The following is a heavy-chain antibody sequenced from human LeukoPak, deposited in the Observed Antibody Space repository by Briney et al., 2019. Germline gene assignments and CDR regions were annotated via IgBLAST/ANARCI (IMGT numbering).Heavy chain of an antibody. CDR1: GVSISSDSYY. CDR2: IYHSGST. CDR3: ARHMSVSYDAFDL. V-gene: IGHV4-31*03. Sequence: SETLSLTCTVSGVSISSDSYYWSWIRQHPGKGLEWIGYIYHSGSTDYNPSLKSRVTISLDTSKNQFSLKLSSVTAADTAVYYCARHMSVSYDAFDLWGRGTTVTVSS. J-gene: IGHJ3*01. D-gene: IGHD3-10*01.